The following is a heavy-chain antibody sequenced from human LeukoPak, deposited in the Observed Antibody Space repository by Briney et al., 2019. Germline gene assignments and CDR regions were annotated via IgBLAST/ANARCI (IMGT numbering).Heavy chain of an antibody. V-gene: IGHV3-23*01. CDR2: ISGSGGST. Sequence: PGGSLRLSCAASGFTFSSYAMSWVCQAPGKGLEWVSAISGSGGSTYYADSVKGRFTISRDNSKNTQSLQMNSLRAEDTAVYYCLGYCSGNNCYSGGYWGQGTLVTVSS. J-gene: IGHJ4*02. CDR1: GFTFSSYA. D-gene: IGHD2-15*01. CDR3: LGYCSGNNCYSGGY.